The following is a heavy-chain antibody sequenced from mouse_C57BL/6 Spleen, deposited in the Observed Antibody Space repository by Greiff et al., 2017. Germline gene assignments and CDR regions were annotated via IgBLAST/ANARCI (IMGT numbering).Heavy chain of an antibody. CDR1: GYTFTEYT. CDR3: ERHEDGKPYGNYQAWFAY. J-gene: IGHJ3*01. CDR2: FYPGSGSI. Sequence: QVQLQQSGAELVKPGASVKLSCKASGYTFTEYTIHWVKQRSGPGLECIGWFYPGSGSIKYNEKFKDKATLTADKSSSTVYMELSRLTSEDSAVYFCERHEDGKPYGNYQAWFAYWGQGTLVTVSA. D-gene: IGHD2-1*01. V-gene: IGHV1-62-2*01.